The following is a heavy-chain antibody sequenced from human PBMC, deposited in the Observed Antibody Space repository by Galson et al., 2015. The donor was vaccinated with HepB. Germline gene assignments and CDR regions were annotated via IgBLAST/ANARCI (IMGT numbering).Heavy chain of an antibody. CDR2: IHIDGRT. D-gene: IGHD1-26*01. Sequence: SLRLSCAASGFTVNSNHMTWVRQAPGKGLEWVSAIHIDGRTYFADSVRGRFTISRDNSRNTLYLQMNSQRADDTAVYYCARGGGHDAFDIWGQGTMVTVSS. J-gene: IGHJ3*02. CDR1: GFTVNSNH. CDR3: ARGGGHDAFDI. V-gene: IGHV3-53*01.